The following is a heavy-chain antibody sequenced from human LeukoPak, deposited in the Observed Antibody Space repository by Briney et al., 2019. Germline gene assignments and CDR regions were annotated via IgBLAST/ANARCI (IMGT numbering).Heavy chain of an antibody. J-gene: IGHJ4*02. CDR2: IYPGDSDT. CDR3: AIRYSGSYNDY. CDR1: GNSFTNLW. D-gene: IGHD1-26*01. V-gene: IGHV5-51*01. Sequence: ESLKIFCKGSGNSFTNLWIGRGGQIPGKGPEWMGIIYPGDSDTRYSPSFQGQVTISADKSISTAYLQWSSLKASDTAMYYCAIRYSGSYNDYWGQGTLVTVSS.